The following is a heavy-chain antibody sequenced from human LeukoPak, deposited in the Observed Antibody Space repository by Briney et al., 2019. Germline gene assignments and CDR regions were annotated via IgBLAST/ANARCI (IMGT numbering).Heavy chain of an antibody. CDR2: INHSGST. D-gene: IGHD6-13*01. CDR3: ARAPVNPIAAAGTGGRNWFDP. Sequence: SGTLSLTCAVYGGSFSGYYWSWIRQPPGKGLEWIGEINHSGSTNYNPSLKSRVTISVDTSKNQFSLKLSSVTAADTAVYYCARAPVNPIAAAGTGGRNWFDPWGQGTLVTVSS. CDR1: GGSFSGYY. J-gene: IGHJ5*02. V-gene: IGHV4-34*01.